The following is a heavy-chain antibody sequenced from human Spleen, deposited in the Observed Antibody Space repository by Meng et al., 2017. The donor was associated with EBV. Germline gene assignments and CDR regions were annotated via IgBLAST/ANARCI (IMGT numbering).Heavy chain of an antibody. CDR1: GYTFTTYS. D-gene: IGHD6-13*01. J-gene: IGHJ5*02. CDR2: INAGNGNT. Sequence: VQLVQSGSEVKKPGASVKLSCKASGYTFTTYSMHWVRQAPGQRLEWMGWINAGNGNTKYSQKFQGRVTITRDTSASTAYMELSSLRSEDTAVYYCARDRSTWFNWFDPWGQGTLVTVSS. CDR3: ARDRSTWFNWFDP. V-gene: IGHV1-3*01.